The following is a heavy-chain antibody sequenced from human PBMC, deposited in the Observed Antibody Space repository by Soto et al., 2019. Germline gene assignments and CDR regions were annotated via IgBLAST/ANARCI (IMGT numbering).Heavy chain of an antibody. CDR2: TYYRSKWCN. CDR3: ARGGAGSYGSYYFDY. D-gene: IGHD3-16*02. J-gene: IGHJ4*02. Sequence: SQTLSLTCVISGDSVSSNSAAWNWIRQSPSRGLEWLGRTYYRSKWCNDYAVSVKSRITINPDTSKNHFSLQLNSVTPEDTAVYYCARGGAGSYGSYYFDYWGQGTLVTVSS. V-gene: IGHV6-1*01. CDR1: GDSVSSNSAA.